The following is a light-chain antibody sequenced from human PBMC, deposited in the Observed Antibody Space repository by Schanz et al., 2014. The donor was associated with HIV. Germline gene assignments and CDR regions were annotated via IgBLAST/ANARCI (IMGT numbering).Light chain of an antibody. CDR1: SSDIGNYNL. J-gene: IGLJ3*02. CDR3: CSYANTSTPWV. CDR2: EVS. Sequence: QSALTQPASVSGSPGQSITISCTGASSDIGNYNLVSWYQQHPGEAPKLIISEVSKRPSGVPDRFSGSKSGNTASLTVSGLQAEDEADYYCCSYANTSTPWVFGGGTQLPS. V-gene: IGLV2-23*02.